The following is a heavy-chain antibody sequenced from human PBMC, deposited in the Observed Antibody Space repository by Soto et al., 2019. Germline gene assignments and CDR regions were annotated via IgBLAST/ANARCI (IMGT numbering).Heavy chain of an antibody. D-gene: IGHD1-26*01. CDR2: ISAYNGKT. CDR1: GYTFTSYG. J-gene: IGHJ4*02. CDR3: ARDWKEKVGSTFYY. Sequence: GASVKVSCKASGYTFTSYGISWVRQAPGQGLEWMGWISAYNGKTNYAQKLQGRVTMTTDTSTSTAYMGLRSLRSDDTAVYYCARDWKEKVGSTFYYWGQGTLVTVSS. V-gene: IGHV1-18*01.